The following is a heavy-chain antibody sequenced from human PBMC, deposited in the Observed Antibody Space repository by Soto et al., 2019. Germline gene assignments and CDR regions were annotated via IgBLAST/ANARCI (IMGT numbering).Heavy chain of an antibody. J-gene: IGHJ3*02. Sequence: GGSLRLSCAASGFTFSSYSMNWVRQAPGKGLEWVSSISSSSSYIYYADSVKGRFTISRDNAKNSLYLQMNSLRAEDTAVYYCARIEVEMATGGSAFDIWGQGTMVTVSS. CDR3: ARIEVEMATGGSAFDI. CDR1: GFTFSSYS. D-gene: IGHD5-12*01. V-gene: IGHV3-21*01. CDR2: ISSSSSYI.